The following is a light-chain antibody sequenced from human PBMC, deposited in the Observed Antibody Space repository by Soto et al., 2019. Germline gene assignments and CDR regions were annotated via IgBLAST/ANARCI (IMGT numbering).Light chain of an antibody. CDR1: QSISSY. V-gene: IGKV1-39*01. CDR2: SAS. Sequence: DSQMTQSQSSLSASVGDRVTITCRASQSISSYLNWYQQKPGKAPNLLIYSASILESGVPSRFSGSGSGTDFTLTISSLQPEDFATYYCQLSDSSLTFGQRTRLAIK. CDR3: QLSDSSLT. J-gene: IGKJ5*01.